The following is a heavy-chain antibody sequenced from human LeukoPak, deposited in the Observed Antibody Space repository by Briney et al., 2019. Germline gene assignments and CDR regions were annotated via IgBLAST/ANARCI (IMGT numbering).Heavy chain of an antibody. V-gene: IGHV4-59*01. CDR1: GGSISSYY. D-gene: IGHD6-13*01. CDR2: IYYSGST. CDR3: ARLKRAAAPFDP. J-gene: IGHJ5*02. Sequence: PSETLSLTCTVSGGSISSYYWSWIRQPPGKGLEWIGYIYYSGSTNYNPSLKSRVTISVDTSKNQFSLKLSSVTAADTAVYYCARLKRAAAPFDPWGQGTLVTVSS.